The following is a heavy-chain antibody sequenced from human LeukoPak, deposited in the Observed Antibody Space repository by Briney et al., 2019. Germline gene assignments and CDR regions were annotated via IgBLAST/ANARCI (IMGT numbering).Heavy chain of an antibody. CDR1: GGSISSYY. V-gene: IGHV4-59*01. Sequence: SETLSLACTVSGGSISSYYWSWIRQPPGKGLEWIGYIYYSGSTNYNPSLKSRVTISVDTSKNQFSLKLSSVTAADAAVYYCARGDGDYNYWGQGTLVTVSS. CDR3: ARGDGDYNY. J-gene: IGHJ4*02. D-gene: IGHD4-17*01. CDR2: IYYSGST.